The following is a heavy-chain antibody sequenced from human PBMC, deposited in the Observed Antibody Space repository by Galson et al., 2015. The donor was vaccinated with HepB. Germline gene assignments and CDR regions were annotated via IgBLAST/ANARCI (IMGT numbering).Heavy chain of an antibody. V-gene: IGHV3-64D*06. Sequence: ALSLACAASGFTCGSYAMHWVRQAPGQGLVYVSLINSNGGYTYYADSVKGRFSISRDNSKNTLYLQMSSLRAEDTAVYYCVKARRIATSPLDFWGQGALVTVSS. CDR3: VKARRIATSPLDF. CDR2: INSNGGYT. CDR1: GFTCGSYA. J-gene: IGHJ4*02. D-gene: IGHD6-13*01.